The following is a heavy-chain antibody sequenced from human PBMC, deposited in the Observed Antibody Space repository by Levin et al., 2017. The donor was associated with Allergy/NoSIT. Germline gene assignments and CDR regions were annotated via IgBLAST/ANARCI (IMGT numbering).Heavy chain of an antibody. CDR3: AREARNTEGGAFDS. J-gene: IGHJ3*02. D-gene: IGHD5-12*01. Sequence: PGGSLRLSCAASGFTFSSYAMHWVRQAPGKGLEWVAVISYDGSNKYYADSVKGRFTISRDNSKNTLYLQMNSLRAEDTAVYYCAREARNTEGGAFDSWGQGTMVTVSS. CDR2: ISYDGSNK. V-gene: IGHV3-30*04. CDR1: GFTFSSYA.